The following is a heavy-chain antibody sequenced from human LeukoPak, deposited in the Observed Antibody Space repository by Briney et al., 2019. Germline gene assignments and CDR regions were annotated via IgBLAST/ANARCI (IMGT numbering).Heavy chain of an antibody. CDR2: ICSGGST. D-gene: IGHD1-1*01. J-gene: IGHJ4*02. CDR1: GFTFSSYW. CDR3: AAEKPGTGTFLDY. Sequence: GGSLRLSCAASGFTFSSYWMHWVRQAPGKGLEWVSVICSGGSTDYADSVRGRFTISRDKSNNTLYLQMNSLRAEDTAVYFCAAEKPGTGTFLDYWGLGTLVTVSS. V-gene: IGHV3-53*01.